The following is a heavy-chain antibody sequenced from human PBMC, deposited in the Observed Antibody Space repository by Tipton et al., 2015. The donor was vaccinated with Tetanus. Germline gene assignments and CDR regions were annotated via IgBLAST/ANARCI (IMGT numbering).Heavy chain of an antibody. D-gene: IGHD2-8*02. Sequence: SGAEVKKPGSSVKVSCKASGGSFSKHAISWIRQPPGKGLEWIGYIYYTGNTNYNPSLKSRVTISVDTSKSQFSLKLTSVTAADTAVYYCARYHCTGTTCQHLDHWGQGTLVTVSS. V-gene: IGHV4-59*11. CDR1: GGSFSKHA. J-gene: IGHJ4*01. CDR2: IYYTGNT. CDR3: ARYHCTGTTCQHLDH.